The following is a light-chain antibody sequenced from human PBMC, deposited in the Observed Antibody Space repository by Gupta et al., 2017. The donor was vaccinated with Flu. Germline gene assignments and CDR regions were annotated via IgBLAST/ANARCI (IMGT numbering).Light chain of an antibody. Sequence: IVLTQSPATLSLSPGERATLSCRASQSVSSYLAWYQQKPGQAPRLLIYDASNRATGIPARFSGSGSGTDFTLTISSLEPEDFAVYYCQQRSNWPPGLTFGQGTKLEIK. CDR3: QQRSNWPPGLT. V-gene: IGKV3-11*01. CDR1: QSVSSY. CDR2: DAS. J-gene: IGKJ2*01.